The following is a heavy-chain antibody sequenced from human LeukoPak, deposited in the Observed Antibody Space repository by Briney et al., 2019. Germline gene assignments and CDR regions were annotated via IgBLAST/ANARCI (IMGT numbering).Heavy chain of an antibody. V-gene: IGHV4-59*01. Sequence: SGTLSLTCTVSGGSISSYYWSWIRRTPGKGLEWIGYIYYSGSTNYNPSLKSRVTISVDTSKNQFSLKLSSVTAADTAVYYCARDAPTAAGTYYYGMDVWGKGTTVTVSS. D-gene: IGHD6-13*01. CDR2: IYYSGST. CDR3: ARDAPTAAGTYYYGMDV. J-gene: IGHJ6*04. CDR1: GGSISSYY.